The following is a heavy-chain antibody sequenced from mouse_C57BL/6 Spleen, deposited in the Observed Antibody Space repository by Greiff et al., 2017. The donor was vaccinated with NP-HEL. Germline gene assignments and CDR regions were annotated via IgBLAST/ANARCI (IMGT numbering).Heavy chain of an antibody. CDR3: ARKCNFYAMDY. CDR1: DYTFTSYW. V-gene: IGHV1-50*01. CDR2: IDPSDSYT. Sequence: VQLQQPGAELVKPGASVKLSCKASDYTFTSYWMQWVTQRPGQGLEWIGEIDPSDSYTNYIPKFKGKATLTVDTSSITAYMQLSSLTSEDSAVYYCARKCNFYAMDYWGQGTSVTVSS. D-gene: IGHD2-1*01. J-gene: IGHJ4*01.